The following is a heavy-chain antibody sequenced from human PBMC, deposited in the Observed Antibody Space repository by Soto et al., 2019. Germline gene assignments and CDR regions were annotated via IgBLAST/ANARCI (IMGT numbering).Heavy chain of an antibody. V-gene: IGHV3-23*01. CDR3: ARDRATFDS. Sequence: GGSLRLSCGASGFTFISYAMSWVRHVPGKGLEWISSISGSGANTWYAGSVQGRFIISRDNSKSTVSLHMSSLRVEDTAIYYCARDRATFDSWGQGTLVTVSS. CDR1: GFTFISYA. CDR2: ISGSGANT. D-gene: IGHD1-26*01. J-gene: IGHJ4*02.